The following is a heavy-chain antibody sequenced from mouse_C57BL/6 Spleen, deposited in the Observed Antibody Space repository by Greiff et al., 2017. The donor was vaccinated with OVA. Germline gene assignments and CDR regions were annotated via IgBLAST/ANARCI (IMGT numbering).Heavy chain of an antibody. CDR3: ARGYSKGFAY. CDR2: IHPNSGST. CDR1: GYTFTSYW. J-gene: IGHJ3*01. D-gene: IGHD2-5*01. V-gene: IGHV1-64*01. Sequence: QVQLQQPGAELVKPGASVKLSCKASGYTFTSYWMHWVKQRTGQGLEWIGMIHPNSGSTNYNEKFKSKATVTVYKSSSTAYMQLSSLTSEDSAVYYGARGYSKGFAYWGQGTLVTVSA.